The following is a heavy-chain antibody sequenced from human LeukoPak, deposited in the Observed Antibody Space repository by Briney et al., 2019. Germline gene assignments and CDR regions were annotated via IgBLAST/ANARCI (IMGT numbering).Heavy chain of an antibody. Sequence: GASVKVSCKASGGTFSSYAISWVRQAPGQGLEGMGRIIPILGIANYAQKFQGRVTITADKSTSTAYMELSSLRSEDTAVYYCARDGSDGYNFDYWGQGTLVTVSS. CDR3: ARDGSDGYNFDY. J-gene: IGHJ4*02. CDR2: IIPILGIA. D-gene: IGHD5-24*01. V-gene: IGHV1-69*04. CDR1: GGTFSSYA.